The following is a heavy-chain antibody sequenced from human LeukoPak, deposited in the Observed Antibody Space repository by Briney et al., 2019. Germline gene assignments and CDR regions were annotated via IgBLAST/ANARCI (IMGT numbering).Heavy chain of an antibody. CDR1: GFTFSNAW. V-gene: IGHV3-15*01. CDR3: TTGYLYCSSTSCYPPPLTFHY. Sequence: PGGSLRLSCAASGFTFSNAWMSWVRQAPGKGLEWVGRIKSKTDGGTTDYAAPVKGRFTISRDDSKNTLYLQMNSLKTEDTAVYYCTTGYLYCSSTSCYPPPLTFHYWGQGTLVTVSS. D-gene: IGHD2-2*01. J-gene: IGHJ4*02. CDR2: IKSKTDGGTT.